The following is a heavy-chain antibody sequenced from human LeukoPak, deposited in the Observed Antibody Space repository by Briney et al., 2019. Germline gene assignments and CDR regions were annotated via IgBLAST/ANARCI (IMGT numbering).Heavy chain of an antibody. J-gene: IGHJ6*02. V-gene: IGHV1-2*02. Sequence: ASVKVSCKASGYTFTGNYLHWVRQAPGQGLEWMGWINPMTGGTEYAQKYQGRVTMTRDTSISTAYMELSSLRSDDTAVYFCARDHCNDCGCYEYYYFGMDVWGQGTTVTVS. CDR2: INPMTGGT. CDR1: GYTFTGNY. D-gene: IGHD2-2*01. CDR3: ARDHCNDCGCYEYYYFGMDV.